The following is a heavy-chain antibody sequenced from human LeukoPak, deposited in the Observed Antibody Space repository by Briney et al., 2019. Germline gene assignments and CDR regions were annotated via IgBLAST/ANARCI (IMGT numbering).Heavy chain of an antibody. J-gene: IGHJ5*02. D-gene: IGHD3-10*01. CDR2: IYTSGST. Sequence: SDTLSLTCSVYGGSISSHYCSWIRQPAGKGLEWLGRIYTSGSTNYNSSLKSRVTMSIDTSKNQLSLKLSSVTAADTAVYYCAGRRYYGSGSYRGWFDPWGQGTLVTVSS. CDR3: AGRRYYGSGSYRGWFDP. V-gene: IGHV4-4*07. CDR1: GGSISSHY.